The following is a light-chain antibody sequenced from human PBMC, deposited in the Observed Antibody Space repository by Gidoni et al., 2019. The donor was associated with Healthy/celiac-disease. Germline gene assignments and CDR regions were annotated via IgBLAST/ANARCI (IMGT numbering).Light chain of an antibody. CDR2: KDS. V-gene: IGLV3-25*03. CDR3: QSADSSGTYV. Sequence: SSELPQPPSVSVSPVQTARITCSGDALQNQYAYWYHQKPGQAPVLVIYKDSERSSGIPERFSGASSGTTVTLTISGVQAEDEADYYCQSADSSGTYVFGTGTKVTVL. J-gene: IGLJ1*01. CDR1: ALQNQY.